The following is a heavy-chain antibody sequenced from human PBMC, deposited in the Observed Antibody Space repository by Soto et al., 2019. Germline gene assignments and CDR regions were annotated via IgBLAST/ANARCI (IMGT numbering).Heavy chain of an antibody. CDR1: GYAFTDYA. CDR2: IGTGNGYT. Sequence: GSVKVCFKTYGYAFTDYAIHLVRQAPGHGLEWMGWIGTGNGYTKFSQNFQGRVTITRDTSATTAYMELTGLRSEDTAVYYCAKGYRMWTPDYWGQGTMVTVSS. D-gene: IGHD1-1*01. J-gene: IGHJ4*02. V-gene: IGHV1-3*04. CDR3: AKGYRMWTPDY.